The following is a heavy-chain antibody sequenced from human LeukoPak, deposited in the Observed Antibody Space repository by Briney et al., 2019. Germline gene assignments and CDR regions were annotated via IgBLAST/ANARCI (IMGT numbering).Heavy chain of an antibody. CDR2: INSDGSST. CDR1: GFTFSSYW. CDR3: AKVAYYYDSSGYSPLYY. Sequence: PGGSLRLSCAASGFTFSSYWMHWVRQAPGKGLVWVSRINSDGSSTSYADSVKGRFTISRDNAKNTLYLQMNSLRAEDTAVYYCAKVAYYYDSSGYSPLYYWGQGTLVTVSS. D-gene: IGHD3-22*01. J-gene: IGHJ4*02. V-gene: IGHV3-74*01.